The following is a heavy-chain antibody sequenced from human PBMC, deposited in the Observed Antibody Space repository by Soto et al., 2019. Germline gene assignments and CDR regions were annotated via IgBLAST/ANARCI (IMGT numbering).Heavy chain of an antibody. CDR2: IYDSGST. CDR3: AREKRYYYGSGSYYNHPDS. Sequence: SETLSLTCTVSGGSISSYYWSWIRQPPGKGLEWIGHIYDSGSTNYNPSLKSRVTISVDTSKNQFSLKLSSVTAADTAVYYCAREKRYYYGSGSYYNHPDSWGQGTLVTVSS. D-gene: IGHD3-10*01. V-gene: IGHV4-59*01. CDR1: GGSISSYY. J-gene: IGHJ4*02.